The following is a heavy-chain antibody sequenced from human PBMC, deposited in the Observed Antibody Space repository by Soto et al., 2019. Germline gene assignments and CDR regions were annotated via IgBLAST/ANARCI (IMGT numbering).Heavy chain of an antibody. Sequence: KHSETLSLTCAVYGGSFSGYYWSWIRQPPGKGLEWIGEINHSGSTNYNPSLKSRVTISVDTSKNQFSLKLSSVTAADTAVYYCASIFPYYYDSSGYNFDYWGQGTLVTVSS. CDR3: ASIFPYYYDSSGYNFDY. D-gene: IGHD3-22*01. V-gene: IGHV4-34*01. CDR2: INHSGST. J-gene: IGHJ4*02. CDR1: GGSFSGYY.